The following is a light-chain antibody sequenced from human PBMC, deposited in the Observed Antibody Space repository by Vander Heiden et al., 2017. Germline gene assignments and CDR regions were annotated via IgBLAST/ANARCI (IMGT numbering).Light chain of an antibody. Sequence: AIRMTQSPSSFSASTGDRVTITCRASQGISSYLAWYQQKPGKAPKLLIYAASTLQSGVPSRISGSGSGTDFTLTISCLQSEDFATYYCQQEYSYPLTFGGGTKVEIK. CDR2: AAS. J-gene: IGKJ4*01. CDR3: QQEYSYPLT. CDR1: QGISSY. V-gene: IGKV1-8*01.